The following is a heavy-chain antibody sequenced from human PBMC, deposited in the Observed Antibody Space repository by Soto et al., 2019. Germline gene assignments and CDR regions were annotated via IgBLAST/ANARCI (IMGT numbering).Heavy chain of an antibody. Sequence: EVQLVESGGGFNQPGGSLRLSCAASGFTLSRYGMHWVRHTPGTGLVWVSRTCRYGRELYYADSVKGRFTISRDDAKNTLYLQMDSLRVEDTGIYYCVRGTTAWRGMDYWGQGALVTVSS. CDR3: VRGTTAWRGMDY. V-gene: IGHV3-74*01. CDR1: GFTLSRYG. CDR2: TCRYGREL. J-gene: IGHJ4*02. D-gene: IGHD1-1*01.